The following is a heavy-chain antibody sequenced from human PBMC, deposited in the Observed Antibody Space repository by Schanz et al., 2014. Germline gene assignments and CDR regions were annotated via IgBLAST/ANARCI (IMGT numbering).Heavy chain of an antibody. CDR2: THSSGNT. CDR3: ARAPTGYGMDV. Sequence: QLQLQESGPGLLKPSETLSLTCSVSGDSISSNNYHWGWIRQSPGKGLEWIGSTHSSGNTYYNPSLERRVTISVDKSKNQFSLKLSSVTAADTAVYYCARAPTGYGMDVWGQGTTVTVSS. V-gene: IGHV4-39*07. J-gene: IGHJ6*02. CDR1: GDSISSNNYH.